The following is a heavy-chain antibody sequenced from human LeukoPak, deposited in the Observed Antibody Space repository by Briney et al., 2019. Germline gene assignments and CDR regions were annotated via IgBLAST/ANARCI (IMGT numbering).Heavy chain of an antibody. V-gene: IGHV3-21*01. CDR1: GFTFSSYS. CDR3: ARDMFGENLFDY. Sequence: GGSLRLSCAASGFTFSSYSMNWVRQAPGKGLEWVSSISSSGSYIYYADSVKGRFTISRDNAKNSLYLQMNSLRAEDTAVYYCARDMFGENLFDYWGQGTLVTVSS. D-gene: IGHD3-10*02. CDR2: ISSSGSYI. J-gene: IGHJ4*02.